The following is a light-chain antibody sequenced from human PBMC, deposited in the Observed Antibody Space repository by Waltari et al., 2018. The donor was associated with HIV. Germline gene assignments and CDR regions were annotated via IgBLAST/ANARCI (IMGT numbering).Light chain of an antibody. CDR1: RTNVGTTYD. J-gene: IGLJ3*02. V-gene: IGLV1-40*01. Sequence: QAALTQPPSVSGAPGQRVTISCTGLTRTNVGTTYDVHWYQQLPGRAPTLLTSAKCCRPSGVPDRFSGSKSGTSASLPITGVRPEDEAQYYCQSYDLGHGVWVFGGGTKLTVL. CDR2: AKC. CDR3: QSYDLGHGVWV.